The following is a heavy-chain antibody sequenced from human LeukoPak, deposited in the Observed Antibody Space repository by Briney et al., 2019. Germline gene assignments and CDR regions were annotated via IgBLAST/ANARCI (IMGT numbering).Heavy chain of an antibody. J-gene: IGHJ4*02. Sequence: GGSLRLSCAASGFTFSDYYMAWIRQAPGKGLECVSYVSSRSDYTNYPDSVKGRFTISRDNAKNSLYLQVNTLRAEDTAVYYCARVTVGTTNRFDYWGRGTLVTVSS. D-gene: IGHD1-26*01. CDR2: VSSRSDYT. CDR3: ARVTVGTTNRFDY. V-gene: IGHV3-11*05. CDR1: GFTFSDYY.